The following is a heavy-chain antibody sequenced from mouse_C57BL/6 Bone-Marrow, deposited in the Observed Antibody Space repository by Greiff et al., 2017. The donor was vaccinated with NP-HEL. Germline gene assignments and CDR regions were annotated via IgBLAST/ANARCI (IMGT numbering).Heavy chain of an antibody. V-gene: IGHV1-81*01. CDR3: ARSQLRPYFDY. J-gene: IGHJ2*01. CDR1: GYTFTSYG. Sequence: VQRVESGAELARPGASVKLSCKASGYTFTSYGISWVKQRTGQGLEWIGEIYPRSGNTYYNEKFKGKATLTADKSSSTAYMELRSLTSEDSAVYFCARSQLRPYFDYWGQGTTLTVSS. D-gene: IGHD3-2*02. CDR2: IYPRSGNT.